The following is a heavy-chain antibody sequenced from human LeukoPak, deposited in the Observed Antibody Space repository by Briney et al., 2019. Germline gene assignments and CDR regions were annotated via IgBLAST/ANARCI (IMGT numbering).Heavy chain of an antibody. J-gene: IGHJ6*04. Sequence: GASVKVSCKASGYTLTGYYMHWVRQAPGQGLEWMGIINPSGGSTSYAQKFQGRVTMTRDMSTSTVYMELSSLRSEDTAVYYCARTSGYKMDVWGKGTTVTVSS. CDR3: ARTSGYKMDV. CDR2: INPSGGST. D-gene: IGHD3-3*01. CDR1: GYTLTGYY. V-gene: IGHV1-46*01.